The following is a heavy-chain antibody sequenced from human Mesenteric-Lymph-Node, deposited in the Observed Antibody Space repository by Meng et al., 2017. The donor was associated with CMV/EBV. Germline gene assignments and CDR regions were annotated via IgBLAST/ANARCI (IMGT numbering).Heavy chain of an antibody. Sequence: SETLSLTCAVYGGSFSGYYWSWIRQPPGKGLEWIGEINHSGSTNYNPSLKSRVTISVDTSKNQFSLKLSSVTAADTAVYYCAIVDTIFGVVIIDYWGQGTLVTVSS. CDR2: INHSGST. D-gene: IGHD3-3*01. V-gene: IGHV4-34*01. CDR3: AIVDTIFGVVIIDY. J-gene: IGHJ4*02. CDR1: GGSFSGYY.